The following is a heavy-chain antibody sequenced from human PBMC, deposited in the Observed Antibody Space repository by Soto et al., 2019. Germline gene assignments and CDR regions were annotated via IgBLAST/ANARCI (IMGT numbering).Heavy chain of an antibody. J-gene: IGHJ6*02. CDR1: GFTFGDYA. CDR3: TRDSPNYGSGSYYYYYGMDV. V-gene: IGHV3-49*04. CDR2: IRSKAYGGTT. Sequence: GGSLRLSCTASGFTFGDYAMSWVRQAPGKGLEWVGFIRSKAYGGTTEYAASVKGRFTISRDDSKSIAYLQMNSLKTGDTAVYYCTRDSPNYGSGSYYYYYGMDVWGQGTTVTVSS. D-gene: IGHD3-10*01.